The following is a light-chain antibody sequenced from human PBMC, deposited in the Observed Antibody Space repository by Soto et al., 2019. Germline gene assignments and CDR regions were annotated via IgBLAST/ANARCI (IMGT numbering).Light chain of an antibody. Sequence: DIQMTQSPSSVSVSVGDTVTITCRANQGIDSWLAWYQQKPGRAPKLLLYGSSTLQSGVPSRFSGSRSGTDLILTISSLQTEDFATYYCHQAKDFPLTFGGGTKVEIK. CDR2: GSS. V-gene: IGKV1-12*01. J-gene: IGKJ4*01. CDR3: HQAKDFPLT. CDR1: QGIDSW.